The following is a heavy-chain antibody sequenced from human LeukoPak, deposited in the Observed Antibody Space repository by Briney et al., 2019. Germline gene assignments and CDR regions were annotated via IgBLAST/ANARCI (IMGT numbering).Heavy chain of an antibody. CDR2: ISSSSSYI. Sequence: PGGSLRLSCAASGFTFSSYSMNWVRQAPGKGLEWVSSISSSSSYIYYADSVKGRFTISRDNAKNSLYLQMNSLRAEDTAVYYCAKASGYSYGYWYYGMDVWGQGTTVTVSS. V-gene: IGHV3-21*04. CDR1: GFTFSSYS. D-gene: IGHD5-18*01. CDR3: AKASGYSYGYWYYGMDV. J-gene: IGHJ6*02.